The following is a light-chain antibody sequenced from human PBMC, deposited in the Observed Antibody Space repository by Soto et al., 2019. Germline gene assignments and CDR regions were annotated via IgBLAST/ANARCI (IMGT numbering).Light chain of an antibody. J-gene: IGLJ3*02. V-gene: IGLV1-40*01. CDR2: GNT. CDR1: SSNIGAGYD. Sequence: QSVLTQPPSMSGAPGQRVTFSCTGSSSNIGAGYDVHWYQLLPGTAPKLLIYGNTNRPSGVPDRFSGSKSGTSASLAITGLRAEDEADYYCQSHDSSLNSWVFGGGTQLTVL. CDR3: QSHDSSLNSWV.